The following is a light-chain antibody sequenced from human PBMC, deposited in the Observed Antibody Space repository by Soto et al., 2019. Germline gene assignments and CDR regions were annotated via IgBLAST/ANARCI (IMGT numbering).Light chain of an antibody. Sequence: EVVLTQSPDTLSLPPGERATLSCRASQSISSYLAWYQQKPGQAPRLLIYDASSRATGIPARFSGSGSGTDLTLTISSREPEDFAVYYCQQLTDWPPQWTFGQGTKVEIK. CDR3: QQLTDWPPQWT. J-gene: IGKJ1*01. CDR1: QSISSY. CDR2: DAS. V-gene: IGKV3-11*01.